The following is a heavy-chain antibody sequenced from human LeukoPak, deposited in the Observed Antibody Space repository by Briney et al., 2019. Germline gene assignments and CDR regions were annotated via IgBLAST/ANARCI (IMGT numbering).Heavy chain of an antibody. D-gene: IGHD3-9*01. CDR1: GFKFINYG. Sequence: GASVKVSCKTSGFKFINYGFSWMRQAPGQGLEWVGWVSGDNGNTNYGQRLQGRVTMTTNTSTSTVYMELSSLRSDDTAVFFCARGGSRSDLLTWDCWGQGTLVTVSS. CDR3: ARGGSRSDLLTWDC. J-gene: IGHJ4*02. CDR2: VSGDNGNT. V-gene: IGHV1-18*01.